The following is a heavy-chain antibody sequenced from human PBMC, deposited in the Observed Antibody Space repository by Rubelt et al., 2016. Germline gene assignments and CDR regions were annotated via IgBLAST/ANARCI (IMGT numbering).Heavy chain of an antibody. CDR1: GFTFSSYS. CDR3: ARDDTAMVDY. D-gene: IGHD5-18*01. J-gene: IGHJ4*02. V-gene: IGHV3-15*01. Sequence: EVQLVESGGGLVKPGGSLRLSCAASGFTFSSYSMNWVRQAPGKGLEWVGRIKRKTDGGTTDYAAPVKGRFTISRDDSKNTLYLQMNSLRAEDTAVYYCARDDTAMVDYWGQGTLVTVSS. CDR2: IKRKTDGGTT.